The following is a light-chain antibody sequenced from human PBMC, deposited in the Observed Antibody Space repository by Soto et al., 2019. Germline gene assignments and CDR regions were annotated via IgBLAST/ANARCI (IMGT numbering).Light chain of an antibody. CDR2: DVS. CDR3: SSYAGSNVV. J-gene: IGLJ2*01. V-gene: IGLV2-8*01. CDR1: SSDVGGYNY. Sequence: QSALTQPPSASGSPGQSVTISCTGTSSDVGGYNYVSWYQRHPGKAPKLMIYDVSKRPSGVPDRFSGSKSGNTASLTVSGLQAEDEADYYCSSYAGSNVVFGGGTKLTVL.